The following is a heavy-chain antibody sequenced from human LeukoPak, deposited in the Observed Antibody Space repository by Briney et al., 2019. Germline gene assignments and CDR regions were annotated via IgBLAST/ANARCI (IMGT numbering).Heavy chain of an antibody. CDR2: ISSDGGST. V-gene: IGHV3-64*01. CDR3: TRAIPSSGYPFVDY. CDR1: GFTFSSYG. J-gene: IGHJ4*02. Sequence: GGSLRLSCAAPGFTFSSYGMHWVRQAPGKGLEYVSAISSDGGSTFYANSVKGRFTISRDNSKNTLYLQMGSLRAEDMAVYYGTRAIPSSGYPFVDYWGERPLITVSS. D-gene: IGHD3-22*01.